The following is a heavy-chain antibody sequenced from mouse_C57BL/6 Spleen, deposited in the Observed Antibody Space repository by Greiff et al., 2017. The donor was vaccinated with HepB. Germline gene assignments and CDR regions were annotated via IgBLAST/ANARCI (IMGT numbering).Heavy chain of an antibody. D-gene: IGHD1-1*01. CDR3: ARGITTVVAKGYAMDY. CDR1: GYAFSSSW. V-gene: IGHV1-82*01. Sequence: QVQLKQSGPELVKPGASVKISCKASGYAFSSSWMNWVKQRPGKGLEWIGRIYPGDGDTNYNGKFKGKATLTADKSSSTAYMQLSSLTSEDSAVYFCARGITTVVAKGYAMDYWGQGTSVTVSS. J-gene: IGHJ4*01. CDR2: IYPGDGDT.